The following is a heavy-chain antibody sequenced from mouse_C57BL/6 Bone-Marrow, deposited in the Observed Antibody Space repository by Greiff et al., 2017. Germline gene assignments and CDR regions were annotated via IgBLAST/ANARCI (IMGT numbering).Heavy chain of an antibody. V-gene: IGHV2-9-1*01. CDR3: ARTTVVATDYAMDY. Sequence: VQLKESGPGLVAPSQSLSITCTVSGFSLTSYAISWVRQPPGKGLEWLGVIWTGGGTNYNSALKSRLSISKDNSKSQVFLKMNSLQTDDTARYYCARTTVVATDYAMDYWGQGTSVTVSS. CDR1: GFSLTSYA. D-gene: IGHD1-1*01. CDR2: IWTGGGT. J-gene: IGHJ4*01.